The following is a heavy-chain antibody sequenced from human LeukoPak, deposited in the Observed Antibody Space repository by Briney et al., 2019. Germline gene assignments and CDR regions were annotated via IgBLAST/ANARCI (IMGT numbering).Heavy chain of an antibody. V-gene: IGHV1-2*02. CDR2: INPNSGGT. CDR1: GYTLTELS. D-gene: IGHD6-19*01. J-gene: IGHJ6*02. Sequence: ASVKVSCKVSGYTLTELSMHWVRQAPGKGLEWMGWINPNSGGTNYAQKFQGRVTMTRDTSISTAYMELSRLRSDDTAVYYCNLGIAVAGTPYYYGMDVWGQGTTVTVSS. CDR3: NLGIAVAGTPYYYGMDV.